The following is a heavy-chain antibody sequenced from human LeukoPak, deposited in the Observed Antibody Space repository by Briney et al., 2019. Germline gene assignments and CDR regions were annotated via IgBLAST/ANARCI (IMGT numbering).Heavy chain of an antibody. V-gene: IGHV1-46*01. CDR3: ARAYCGGDCYSRGTGGDY. J-gene: IGHJ4*02. D-gene: IGHD2-21*02. CDR2: INPSGGST. Sequence: ASVQVSCKASGYTFTGYYMHWVRQAPGQGLEWMGIINPSGGSTSYAQKFQGRVTMTRDTSTSTVYMELSSLRSEDTAVYYCARAYCGGDCYSRGTGGDYWGQGALVTVSS. CDR1: GYTFTGYY.